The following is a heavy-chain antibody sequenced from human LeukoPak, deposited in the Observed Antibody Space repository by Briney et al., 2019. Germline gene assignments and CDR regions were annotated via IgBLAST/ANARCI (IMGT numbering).Heavy chain of an antibody. CDR3: ARGGYYDSSGYFPGAFDI. Sequence: GGSLRLSCAASGFTFSSYAISWVRQAPGQGLEWMGGIIPIFGTANYAQKFQGRVTITADESTSTAYMELSSLRSEDTAVYYCARGGYYDSSGYFPGAFDIWGQGTMVTVSS. CDR2: IIPIFGTA. CDR1: GFTFSSYA. V-gene: IGHV1-69*01. D-gene: IGHD3-22*01. J-gene: IGHJ3*02.